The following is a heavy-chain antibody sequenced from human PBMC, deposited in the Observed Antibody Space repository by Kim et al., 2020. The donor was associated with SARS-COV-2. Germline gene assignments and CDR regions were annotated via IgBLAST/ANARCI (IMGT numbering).Heavy chain of an antibody. V-gene: IGHV3-30*04. CDR2: ISYDGSNK. J-gene: IGHJ4*02. CDR1: GFTFSSYA. D-gene: IGHD3-22*01. Sequence: GGSLRLSCAASGFTFSSYAMHWVRQAPGKGLEWVAVISYDGSNKYYADSVKGRFTISRDNSKNTLYLQMNRLRAEDTAVYYCARDLGLLPHYWGQGTLVTVSS. CDR3: ARDLGLLPHY.